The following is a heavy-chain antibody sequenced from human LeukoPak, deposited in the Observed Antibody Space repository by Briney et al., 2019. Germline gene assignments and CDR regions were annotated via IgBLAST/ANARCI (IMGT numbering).Heavy chain of an antibody. V-gene: IGHV1-46*01. CDR3: ARESAPRGDFDY. J-gene: IGHJ4*02. Sequence: ASVKVSCKASGYTFTSYYMHWVRQAPGQGLEWMGIINPSGGSARYAQKFQGRVTMTTDTSTSTAYMELRSLRSDDTAAYYCARESAPRGDFDYWGQGTLVTVSS. D-gene: IGHD3-10*01. CDR2: INPSGGSA. CDR1: GYTFTSYY.